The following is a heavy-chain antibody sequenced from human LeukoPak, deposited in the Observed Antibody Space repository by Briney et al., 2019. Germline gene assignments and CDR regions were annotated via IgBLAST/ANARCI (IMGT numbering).Heavy chain of an antibody. D-gene: IGHD5-18*01. V-gene: IGHV4-34*01. CDR2: INHSGST. J-gene: IGHJ4*02. Sequence: SETLSLTCAVHGGSFSGYYWSWIRQPPGKGLEWIGEINHSGSTNYNPSLKSRVTISVDTSKNQFSLKLSSVTAADTAVYYCARVGDTAILSGGWGTSYYFDYWGQGTLVTVSS. CDR3: ARVGDTAILSGGWGTSYYFDY. CDR1: GGSFSGYY.